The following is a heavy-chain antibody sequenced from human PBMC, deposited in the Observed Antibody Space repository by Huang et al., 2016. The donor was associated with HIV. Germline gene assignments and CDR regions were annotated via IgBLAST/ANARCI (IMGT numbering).Heavy chain of an antibody. V-gene: IGHV1-69*01. CDR1: GGSFRDQI. J-gene: IGHJ4*02. D-gene: IGHD3-16*01. Sequence: QVQLEQSGPAVRKPGSSVKVSCQASGGSFRDQIISWVRQAPGQRFEWMGGITPVCRGPAYAQEFKGRVTMPADESTATIYMELNSLTAEDTAVYYCAMSLRYQYDSRSYWGRYFDYWGQGTLVTVSS. CDR3: AMSLRYQYDSRSYWGRYFDY. CDR2: ITPVCRGP.